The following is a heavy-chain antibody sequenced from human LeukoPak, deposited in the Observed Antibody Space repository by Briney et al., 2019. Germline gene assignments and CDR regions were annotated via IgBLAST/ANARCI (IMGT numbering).Heavy chain of an antibody. CDR1: GGSISSGSYY. D-gene: IGHD2-2*01. V-gene: IGHV4-61*02. Sequence: SETLSLTCTVSGGSISSGSYYWSWIRQPAGKGLEGVGRIYTSGSTNYNPSLKSRVTISVDTSKNQFSLKLSSVTAADTAVYYCARAPRKGYCSSTSCSHRGYCYYYYMDVWGKGTTVTVSS. CDR3: ARAPRKGYCSSTSCSHRGYCYYYYMDV. CDR2: IYTSGST. J-gene: IGHJ6*03.